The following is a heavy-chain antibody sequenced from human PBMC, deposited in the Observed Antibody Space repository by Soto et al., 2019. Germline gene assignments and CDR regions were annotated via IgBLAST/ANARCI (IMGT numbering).Heavy chain of an antibody. J-gene: IGHJ4*02. CDR3: ARGVGASYYFDY. CDR1: GYTFTNYY. V-gene: IGHV1-46*01. Sequence: ASVKVSCKASGYTFTNYYMHWVRQAPGQGLEWMGMINPSSGVTTYAQKFQGRVTMTSDTSTSTVYMEMSSLRSEDTAVYFCARGVGASYYFDYWGQGTLVTVSS. CDR2: INPSSGVT. D-gene: IGHD1-26*01.